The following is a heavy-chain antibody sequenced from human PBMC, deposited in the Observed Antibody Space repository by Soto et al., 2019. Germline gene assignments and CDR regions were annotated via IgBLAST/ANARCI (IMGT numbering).Heavy chain of an antibody. V-gene: IGHV1-46*01. J-gene: IGHJ6*02. Sequence: ASVKFSYNASEYTFTRYYMHWMRQAPRQGLEWMGIINPSGGSRSYEQKFQGRVTINRDTATSIVYMELSSMRSEDTDVYYCAREDCSGGSCYWRGPYYYGMEVGGHGTTV. CDR1: EYTFTRYY. CDR2: INPSGGSR. D-gene: IGHD2-15*01. CDR3: AREDCSGGSCYWRGPYYYGMEV.